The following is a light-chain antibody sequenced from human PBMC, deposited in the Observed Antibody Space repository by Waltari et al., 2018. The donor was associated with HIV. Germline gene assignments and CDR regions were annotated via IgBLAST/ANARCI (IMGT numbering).Light chain of an antibody. J-gene: IGKJ2*01. CDR1: QTVSTF. V-gene: IGKV3-11*01. Sequence: EIVLTQSPATLSLSPGETATLSCRASQTVSTFLAWYQQKPGQSPRLLISDVSARAPGIPVRFSGSGSETDFTLTISGLEPDDFAVYFCQQRKYLYTFGQGTKVEI. CDR2: DVS. CDR3: QQRKYLYT.